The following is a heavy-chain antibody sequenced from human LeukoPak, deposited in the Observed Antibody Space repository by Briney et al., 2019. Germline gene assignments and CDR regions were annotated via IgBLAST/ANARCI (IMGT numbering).Heavy chain of an antibody. J-gene: IGHJ4*02. D-gene: IGHD3-10*01. Sequence: ASVKVSCKVFGYTLTELPIHWVRQAPGKGLEWMGGFDPEDRKTVFAQKFQGRVTMTDDTSTDTAYMELSSLRSDDTAIYYCGRGFSIDYWGQGSLVTVSS. V-gene: IGHV1-24*01. CDR3: GRGFSIDY. CDR1: GYTLTELP. CDR2: FDPEDRKT.